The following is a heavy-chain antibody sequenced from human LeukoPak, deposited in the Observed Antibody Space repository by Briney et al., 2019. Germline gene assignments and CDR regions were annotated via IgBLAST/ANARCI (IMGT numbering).Heavy chain of an antibody. CDR1: GFTFSNYA. CDR3: AKNYDTNGYYPDS. J-gene: IGHJ4*02. D-gene: IGHD3-22*01. V-gene: IGHV3-23*01. Sequence: GESLKISCAASGFTFSNYAMSWVRQAPGKGLEWVSAISGSGGSTYYADSVKGRFTISRDNSKSTLYLEMNSLRAEDTAVYYCAKNYDTNGYYPDSWGQGTLVTVSS. CDR2: ISGSGGST.